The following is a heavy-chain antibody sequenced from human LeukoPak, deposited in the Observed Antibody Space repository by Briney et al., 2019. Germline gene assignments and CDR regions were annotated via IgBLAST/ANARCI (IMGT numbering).Heavy chain of an antibody. J-gene: IGHJ6*02. CDR3: AKADYYYYGMDV. CDR1: GFTFSSNW. Sequence: PGGSLRLSCATSGFTFSSNWMSWVRHVPGRGLDWVANIKPDGSAGYYADSVKGRFTISRDNSKNTLYLQMNSLRAEDTAVYYCAKADYYYYGMDVWGQGTTVTVSS. CDR2: IKPDGSAG. V-gene: IGHV3-7*01.